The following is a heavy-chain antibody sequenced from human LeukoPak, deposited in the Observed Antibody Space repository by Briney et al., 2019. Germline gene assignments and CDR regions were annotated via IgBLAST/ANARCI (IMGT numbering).Heavy chain of an antibody. J-gene: IGHJ5*02. V-gene: IGHV4-34*01. D-gene: IGHD3-22*01. CDR3: ARGRYYDTPFDP. CDR1: GGSFSGYY. CDR2: INHSGST. Sequence: SETLSLTCAVYGGSFSGYYWSWIRQPPGKGLEWIGEINHSGSTNYNPSLKSRVTISVDTSKNQFSLKLSSVTAADTAVYYCARGRYYDTPFDPWGQGTLVTVSS.